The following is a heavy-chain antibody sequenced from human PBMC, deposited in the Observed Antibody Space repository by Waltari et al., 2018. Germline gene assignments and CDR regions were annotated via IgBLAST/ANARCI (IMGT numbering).Heavy chain of an antibody. CDR1: VFLPAYFS. Sequence: QVQLLESGGGVVWPGRSVRRAFPCSVFLPAYFSLPRVRQATGKGLGWLAVISYDGTNKFNADYVKGRFTISRDNSKNTVHLHMSSLRVEDAADYYCAREKGVYVWGTYREVLDCWGQGTLVTVSS. CDR2: ISYDGTNK. J-gene: IGHJ4*02. CDR3: AREKGVYVWGTYREVLDC. V-gene: IGHV3-30-3*01. D-gene: IGHD3-16*01.